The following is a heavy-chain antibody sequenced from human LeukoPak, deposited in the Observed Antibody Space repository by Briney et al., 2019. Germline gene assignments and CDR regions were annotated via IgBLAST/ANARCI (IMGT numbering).Heavy chain of an antibody. Sequence: GGSLRLSCAASGFTFSSYAMSWVRQAPGKGLMWVSQISTDGSQTFYADSVKGRFTISRDNAKNTLFLQMDSLRPEDTAVYYCVRSLRSADFWGQGTLVTVSS. CDR2: ISTDGSQT. CDR3: VRSLRSADF. CDR1: GFTFSSYA. V-gene: IGHV3-74*01. J-gene: IGHJ4*02.